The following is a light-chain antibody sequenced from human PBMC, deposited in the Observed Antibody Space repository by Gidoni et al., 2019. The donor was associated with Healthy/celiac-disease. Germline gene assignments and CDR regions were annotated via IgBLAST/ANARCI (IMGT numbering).Light chain of an antibody. CDR2: DAS. CDR3: QQYDNLPVT. J-gene: IGKJ4*01. Sequence: IQLTLSPSSLSASVGDRVTITCQASQDISNYLNWYQQKPGKAPKLLIYDASNLETGVPSRFSGSGSGTDFTFTISSLQPEDIATYYCQQYDNLPVTFGGGTKVEIK. V-gene: IGKV1-33*01. CDR1: QDISNY.